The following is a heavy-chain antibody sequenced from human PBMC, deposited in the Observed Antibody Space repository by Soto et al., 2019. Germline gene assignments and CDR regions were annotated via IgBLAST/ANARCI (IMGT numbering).Heavy chain of an antibody. CDR3: ARIQTYYYDSSGAADY. V-gene: IGHV3-53*01. CDR1: GFTVSSNY. Sequence: GGSLRLSCAASGFTVSSNYMSWVRQAPGKGLEWVSVTYSGGSTYYADSVKGRFTISRDNSKNTLYLQMNSLRAEDTAVYYCARIQTYYYDSSGAADYWGQGTLVTVSS. J-gene: IGHJ4*02. CDR2: TYSGGST. D-gene: IGHD3-22*01.